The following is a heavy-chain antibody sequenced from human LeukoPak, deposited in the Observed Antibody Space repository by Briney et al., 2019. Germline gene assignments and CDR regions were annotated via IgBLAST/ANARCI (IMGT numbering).Heavy chain of an antibody. Sequence: PGGSLRLSCAASGFTFSSYAMHWVRQAPGKGLEWVAVISYDGSNKYYADSVKGRFTISRDNSKNTLYLQMNSLRAEDTVVYYCARDLLAAAGTFWFDPWGQGTLVTVSS. D-gene: IGHD6-13*01. J-gene: IGHJ5*02. CDR3: ARDLLAAAGTFWFDP. CDR2: ISYDGSNK. CDR1: GFTFSSYA. V-gene: IGHV3-30*04.